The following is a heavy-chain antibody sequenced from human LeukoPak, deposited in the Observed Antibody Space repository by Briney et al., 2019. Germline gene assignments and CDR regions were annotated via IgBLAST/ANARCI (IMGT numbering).Heavy chain of an antibody. CDR3: ARDTYGYSYGYYYYMDV. CDR2: IYQSGST. D-gene: IGHD5-18*01. Sequence: SETLSLTCTVSGGSISSGAYYWSWIRQPPGKVLERIGNIYQSGSTNYNPSLKSRVTISVDRSKNQFSLKLNSVTAADTAVYYCARDTYGYSYGYYYYMDVWGRGTTVTVSS. J-gene: IGHJ6*03. CDR1: GGSISSGAYY. V-gene: IGHV4-30-2*01.